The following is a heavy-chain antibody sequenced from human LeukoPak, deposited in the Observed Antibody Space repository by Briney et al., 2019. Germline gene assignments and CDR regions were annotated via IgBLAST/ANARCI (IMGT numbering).Heavy chain of an antibody. CDR3: ARDTREYCSGGSCYSHYYYYYMDV. J-gene: IGHJ6*03. D-gene: IGHD2-15*01. V-gene: IGHV4-4*07. CDR1: GVSISSYY. CDR2: IYTSGST. Sequence: SETLSLTCTVSGVSISSYYWSWIRQPAGKGLEWIGRIYTSGSTNYNPSLKSRVTISVDKSKNQFSLKLSSVTAADTAVYYCARDTREYCSGGSCYSHYYYYYMDVWGKGTTVTISS.